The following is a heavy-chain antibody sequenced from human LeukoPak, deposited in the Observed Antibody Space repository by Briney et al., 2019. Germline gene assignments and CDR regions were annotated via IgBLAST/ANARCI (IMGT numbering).Heavy chain of an antibody. CDR2: SNAGNVNT. CDR3: ARGGCRCSCGSCYPEMADY. CDR1: GYTFTSYA. V-gene: IGHV1-3*02. J-gene: IGHJ4*02. D-gene: IGHD2-15*01. Sequence: ASQKGSCKASGYTFTSYAMHWVRHAPGQRLECMGWSNAGNVNTKYSQAFQGRVTITRDTSASTAYMELSSLRSEDMAGYCCARGGCRCSCGSCYPEMADYWGQGNLGSVSS.